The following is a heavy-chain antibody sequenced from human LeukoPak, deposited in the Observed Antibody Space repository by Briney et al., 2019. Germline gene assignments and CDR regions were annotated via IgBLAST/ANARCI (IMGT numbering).Heavy chain of an antibody. D-gene: IGHD6-13*01. V-gene: IGHV3-23*01. CDR3: AKPQYSTRWYYFDY. J-gene: IGHJ4*02. Sequence: GGSLRLSCAASGFTFSSYAMSWVRQAPGKGLEWVSAISGGGSSTYYADSVKGRFTISRDNSKNTVDLQMNSLRAEDTAVYYCAKPQYSTRWYYFDYWGQETLVTVSS. CDR2: ISGGGSST. CDR1: GFTFSSYA.